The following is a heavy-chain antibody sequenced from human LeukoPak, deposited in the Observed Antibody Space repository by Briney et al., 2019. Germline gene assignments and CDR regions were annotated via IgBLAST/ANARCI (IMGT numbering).Heavy chain of an antibody. CDR3: ARRLARPGYFDY. CDR1: GGSISSSSYY. V-gene: IGHV4-39*01. D-gene: IGHD3-9*01. J-gene: IGHJ4*02. Sequence: SETLSLTCTVSGGSISSSSYYWGWIRRPPGKGLEWIGSIYYSGRTYYNPSLKSRVTISADTSKNQFSLKLSSVTAADTAVYYCARRLARPGYFDYWGQGTLVTVSS. CDR2: IYYSGRT.